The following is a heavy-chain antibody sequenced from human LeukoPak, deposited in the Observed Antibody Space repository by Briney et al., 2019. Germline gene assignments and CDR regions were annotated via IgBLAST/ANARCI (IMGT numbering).Heavy chain of an antibody. J-gene: IGHJ6*02. CDR3: ARETVLKLLLLDYYYGMDV. D-gene: IGHD2-15*01. V-gene: IGHV4-30-4*01. CDR1: GGSISSGDYY. Sequence: SQTLSLTCTVSGGSISSGDYYWSWIRQPPGKGLEWIGYIYYSGSNYYNPSLKSRVTISVDTSKNQFSLKLSSVTAADTAVYYCARETVLKLLLLDYYYGMDVWGQGTTVTVSS. CDR2: IYYSGSN.